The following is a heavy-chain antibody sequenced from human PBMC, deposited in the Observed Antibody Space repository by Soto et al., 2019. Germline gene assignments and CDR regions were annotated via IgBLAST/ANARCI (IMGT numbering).Heavy chain of an antibody. D-gene: IGHD1-1*01. Sequence: QPGGSLRLSCAASGFGFSNYWMNWVRQAPGKGLEWVANIQEHGNDKNYVDSVKGRFIISRDNAENSLFLQMNSLEIEDTAVYYCVGGHDSVVQVGRGDNVYYYRLDVWGQGTTVTVSS. V-gene: IGHV3-7*03. CDR1: GFGFSNYW. J-gene: IGHJ6*02. CDR3: VGGHDSVVQVGRGDNVYYYRLDV. CDR2: IQEHGNDK.